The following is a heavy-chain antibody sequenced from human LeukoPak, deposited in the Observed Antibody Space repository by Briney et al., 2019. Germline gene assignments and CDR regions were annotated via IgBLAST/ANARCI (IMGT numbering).Heavy chain of an antibody. Sequence: PGGSLRLSCAASGFTFSSYGMSWVRKAPGKGLELVSSISNSGGSTYHSDSVKGRFTISRDNAKNSLYLQMNSLRAEDTAVYSCARDVGGRGWFDPWGQGTLVTVSS. D-gene: IGHD3-16*01. J-gene: IGHJ5*02. CDR1: GFTFSSYG. CDR2: ISNSGGST. CDR3: ARDVGGRGWFDP. V-gene: IGHV3-23*01.